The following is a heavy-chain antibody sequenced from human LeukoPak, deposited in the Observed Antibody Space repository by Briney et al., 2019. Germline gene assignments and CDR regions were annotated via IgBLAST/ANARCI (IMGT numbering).Heavy chain of an antibody. Sequence: GGSLRLSCAASGFTFNSYAMSWVRQAPAKGLEWVATISGSGGGTYYADSVKGRFTISRDDSKNTLYLQMNSLRAEDTAVYYCAKGVAVAGMGYFDYWGQGTLVTVSS. CDR3: AKGVAVAGMGYFDY. V-gene: IGHV3-23*01. J-gene: IGHJ4*02. CDR1: GFTFNSYA. CDR2: ISGSGGGT. D-gene: IGHD6-19*01.